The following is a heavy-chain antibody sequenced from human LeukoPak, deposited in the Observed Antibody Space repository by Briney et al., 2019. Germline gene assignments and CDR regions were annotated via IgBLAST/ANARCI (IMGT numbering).Heavy chain of an antibody. CDR2: ISAYNGNT. CDR1: GGTFSSYA. Sequence: GSSVKVSCKASGGTFSSYAISWVRQAPGQGLEWMGWISAYNGNTNYAQKFQGRVTMTTDTSASTAYMDLRSLRSDDTAVYYCARDGRFGELFDYWGQGTLVTVSS. D-gene: IGHD3-16*01. CDR3: ARDGRFGELFDY. V-gene: IGHV1-18*01. J-gene: IGHJ4*02.